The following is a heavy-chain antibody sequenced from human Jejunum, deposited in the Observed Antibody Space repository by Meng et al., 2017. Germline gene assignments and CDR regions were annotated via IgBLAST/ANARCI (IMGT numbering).Heavy chain of an antibody. D-gene: IGHD6-19*01. CDR3: ARETLDMDSSGWNDWYFDL. CDR2: IGRGGDT. J-gene: IGHJ2*01. Sequence: GGSLRLSCAASGFSFRNYDMHWVRQAPGKGLEWVSAIGRGGDTYYPGSVKGRFTISREDAKNSLYLHMDSLTDGDTAVYYCARETLDMDSSGWNDWYFDLWGRGTLVTVSS. V-gene: IGHV3-13*01. CDR1: GFSFRNYD.